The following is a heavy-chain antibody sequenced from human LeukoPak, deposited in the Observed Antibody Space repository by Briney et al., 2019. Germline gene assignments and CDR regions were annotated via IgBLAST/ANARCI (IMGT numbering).Heavy chain of an antibody. CDR2: IYHSGST. D-gene: IGHD4-17*01. CDR3: GRSPPYRYGALRPGFDY. CDR1: GGSISSSNW. J-gene: IGHJ4*02. Sequence: KASETLSLTCAISGGSISSSNWWSGVRQPPGKGLEGIGEIYHSGSTYYNPSLKSRVTISVDTSKNQFSLKLSYVTAADTAVYYCGRSPPYRYGALRPGFDYWGQGTLVTVSS. V-gene: IGHV4-4*02.